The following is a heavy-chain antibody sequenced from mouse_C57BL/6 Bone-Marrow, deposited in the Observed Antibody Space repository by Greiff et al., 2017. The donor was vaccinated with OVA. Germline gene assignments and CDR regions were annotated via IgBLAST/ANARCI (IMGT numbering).Heavy chain of an antibody. CDR2: IYPRSGNT. V-gene: IGHV1-81*01. Sequence: QVQLQQSGAELARPGASVKLSCKASGYTFTSYGISWVKQRTGQGLEWIGEIYPRSGNTYYNEKFKGKATLTADKSSSTAYMQLSSLTSEDSAVYYCAFYYGNPYYAMDYWGQGTSVTVSS. CDR1: GYTFTSYG. D-gene: IGHD2-1*01. CDR3: AFYYGNPYYAMDY. J-gene: IGHJ4*01.